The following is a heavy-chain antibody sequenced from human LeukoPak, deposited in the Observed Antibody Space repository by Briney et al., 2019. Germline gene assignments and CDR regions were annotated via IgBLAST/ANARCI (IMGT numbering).Heavy chain of an antibody. CDR1: GFTFSSYA. CDR2: ISYDGSNK. J-gene: IGHJ4*02. D-gene: IGHD6-13*01. Sequence: PGGSLRLSCAASGFTFSSYAMHWVRQAPGKGLEWVVVISYDGSNKYYADSVKGRFTISRDNSKNTLYLQMNSLRAEDTAVYYCATLPHGIAAAGFDYWGQGTLVTVSS. CDR3: ATLPHGIAAAGFDY. V-gene: IGHV3-30-3*01.